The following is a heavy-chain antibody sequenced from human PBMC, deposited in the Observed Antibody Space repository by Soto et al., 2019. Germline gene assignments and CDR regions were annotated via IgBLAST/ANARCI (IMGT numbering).Heavy chain of an antibody. Sequence: QVQLVQSGAEVKKPGASVKVSCKASGYTFTSYGISWVRQAPGQGLEWMGWISAYNGNTNYAQKLKGRVIMTKETSTSTAYMELRSLRSDDTAVYYCASDRSGYSYDSYWGQGTLVTVSS. CDR1: GYTFTSYG. CDR3: ASDRSGYSYDSY. CDR2: ISAYNGNT. D-gene: IGHD5-18*01. V-gene: IGHV1-18*01. J-gene: IGHJ4*02.